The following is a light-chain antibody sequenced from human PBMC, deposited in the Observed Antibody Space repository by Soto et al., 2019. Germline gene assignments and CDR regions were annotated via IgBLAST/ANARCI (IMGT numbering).Light chain of an antibody. CDR1: SSNIGGNS. J-gene: IGLJ1*01. CDR2: DDD. CDR3: GSWDSSLSAYV. Sequence: QSVLTQPPSVSAAPGQRFTISCSGSSSNIGGNSVSWYQQLPGTAPKLLIYDDDKRPSGIPDRFSGSKSGTSATLGITGFQTGDEADHYCGSWDSSLSAYVFGTGTKVTVL. V-gene: IGLV1-51*01.